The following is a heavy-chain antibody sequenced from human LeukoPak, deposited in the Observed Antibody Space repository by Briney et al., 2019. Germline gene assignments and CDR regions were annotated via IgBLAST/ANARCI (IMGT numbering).Heavy chain of an antibody. Sequence: PSETLSLTCGEDGGSFSGYHWSWIRQPPGKGLEWIGEINHAGSTNYNPSLKSRVTISVDTSKNQFSLRLSSVTAADTAVYFCAKWASDNRAFDLWGQGTLVTVSS. CDR3: AKWASDNRAFDL. CDR1: GGSFSGYH. D-gene: IGHD2-8*01. CDR2: INHAGST. V-gene: IGHV4-34*01. J-gene: IGHJ4*02.